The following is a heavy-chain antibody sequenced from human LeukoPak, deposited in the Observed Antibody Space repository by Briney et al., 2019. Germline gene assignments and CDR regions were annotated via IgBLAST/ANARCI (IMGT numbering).Heavy chain of an antibody. V-gene: IGHV3-23*01. CDR2: ISGSGGST. Sequence: GGSLRLSCAASGFTFSSYAMSWVRQAPGKGLEWVSTISGSGGSTYYADSVKGRFTISRDNSKNTLYLQMNSLRAEDTAVYYCATYRQVLLPFEAWGQGTLVTVSS. J-gene: IGHJ5*02. CDR3: ATYRQVLLPFEA. CDR1: GFTFSSYA. D-gene: IGHD5-18*01.